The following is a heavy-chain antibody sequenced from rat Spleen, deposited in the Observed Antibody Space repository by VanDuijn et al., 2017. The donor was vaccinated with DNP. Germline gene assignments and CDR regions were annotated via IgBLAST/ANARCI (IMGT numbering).Heavy chain of an antibody. V-gene: IGHV5-25*01. D-gene: IGHD4-3*01. Sequence: EVQLVESGGGLVQPGRSLKLSCVASGFTFSNHDMAWVRQAPTKGLEWVASISTSGGSSYYRDSVQGRFTVSRDNAKSTLYLQMNSLRSEDMATYYCIRWNSGHFDYWGQGVMVTVSS. CDR1: GFTFSNHD. CDR2: ISTSGGSS. J-gene: IGHJ2*01. CDR3: IRWNSGHFDY.